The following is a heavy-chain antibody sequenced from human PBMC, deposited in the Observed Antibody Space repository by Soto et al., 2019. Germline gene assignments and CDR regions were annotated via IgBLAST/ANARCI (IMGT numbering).Heavy chain of an antibody. CDR2: ISGSGGST. V-gene: IGHV3-23*01. CDR3: AKDSWIIAVAGTWEFDY. CDR1: GFTFSSYA. J-gene: IGHJ4*02. Sequence: GGSLRLSCAASGFTFSSYAMSWVRQAPGKGLEWVSAISGSGGSTYYADSVEGRFTISRDNSKNTLYLQMNSLRAEDTAVYYCAKDSWIIAVAGTWEFDYWGQGTLVTVSS. D-gene: IGHD6-19*01.